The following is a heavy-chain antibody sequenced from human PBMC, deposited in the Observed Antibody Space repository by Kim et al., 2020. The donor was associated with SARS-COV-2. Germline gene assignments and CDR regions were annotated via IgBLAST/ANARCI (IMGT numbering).Heavy chain of an antibody. CDR3: ARDRATSIAARRGVADY. CDR2: ISSSSSYI. D-gene: IGHD6-6*01. Sequence: GGSLRLSCAASGFTFSSYSMNWVRQAPGKGLEWVSSISSSSSYIYYADSVKGRFTISRDNAKNSLYLQMNSLRAEDTAVYYCARDRATSIAARRGVADYWGQGTLVTVSS. J-gene: IGHJ4*02. V-gene: IGHV3-21*01. CDR1: GFTFSSYS.